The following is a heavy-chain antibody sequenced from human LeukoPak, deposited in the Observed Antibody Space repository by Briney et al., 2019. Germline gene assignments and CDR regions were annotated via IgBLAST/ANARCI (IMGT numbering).Heavy chain of an antibody. CDR2: IYTSGST. D-gene: IGHD2-2*01. J-gene: IGHJ6*04. CDR1: GGSISSYY. Sequence: SETLSLTCTVSGGSISSYYWSWIRQPAGKGLEWIGRIYTSGSTNYNPYLKSRVTMSVDTSKNQFALKLSSVTAADTAVYYCASARTTAFMDVWGKGTTVTVSS. V-gene: IGHV4-4*07. CDR3: ASARTTAFMDV.